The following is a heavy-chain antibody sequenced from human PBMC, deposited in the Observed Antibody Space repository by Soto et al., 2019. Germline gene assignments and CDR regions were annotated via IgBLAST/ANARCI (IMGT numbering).Heavy chain of an antibody. Sequence: GASVKVSCKASGGTFSSYAISWVRQAPGQGLEWMGGIIPIFGTANYAQKFQGRVTITADESTSTAYMELSSLRSEDTAVYYCARGSFYGGYYYYGMDVWGQGTTVTVSS. CDR2: IIPIFGTA. J-gene: IGHJ6*02. CDR1: GGTFSSYA. D-gene: IGHD4-17*01. CDR3: ARGSFYGGYYYYGMDV. V-gene: IGHV1-69*13.